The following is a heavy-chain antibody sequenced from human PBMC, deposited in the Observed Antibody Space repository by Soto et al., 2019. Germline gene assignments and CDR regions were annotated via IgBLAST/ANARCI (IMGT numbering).Heavy chain of an antibody. J-gene: IGHJ4*02. CDR3: ACVGTILGVVSSFDY. V-gene: IGHV4-59*01. CDR1: GGSISNYY. CDR2: IYHRGTT. D-gene: IGHD3-3*01. Sequence: LCGGSISNYYWSWIRQPPGKGLEFIGYIYHRGTTNYNPSLKSRVTMSVDMSKNQFSLKLSSVTAADTAVNYCACVGTILGVVSSFDYWGQGTLVTVSS.